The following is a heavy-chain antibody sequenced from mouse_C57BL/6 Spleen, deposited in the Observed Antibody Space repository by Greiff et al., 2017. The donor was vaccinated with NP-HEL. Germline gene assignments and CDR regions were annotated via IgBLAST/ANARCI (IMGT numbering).Heavy chain of an antibody. CDR1: GYTFTDYY. CDR2: INPNNGGT. CDR3: ARNYYSNYAAMDY. J-gene: IGHJ4*01. V-gene: IGHV1-26*01. Sequence: EVQLQQSGPELVKPGASVKISCKASGYTFTDYYMNWVKQSHGKSLEWIGDINPNNGGTSYNQKFKGKATLTVDKSSSTAYMELRSLTSEDSAVYYCARNYYSNYAAMDYWGQGTSVTVSS. D-gene: IGHD2-5*01.